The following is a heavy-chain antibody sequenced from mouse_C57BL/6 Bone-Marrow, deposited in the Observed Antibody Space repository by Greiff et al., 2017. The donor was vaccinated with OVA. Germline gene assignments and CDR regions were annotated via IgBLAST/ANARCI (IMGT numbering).Heavy chain of an antibody. J-gene: IGHJ4*01. V-gene: IGHV3-6*01. D-gene: IGHD1-1*01. Sequence: ESGPGLVKPSQSLSLTCSVTGYSITSGYYWNWIRQFPGNKLEWMGYISYDGSNNYNPSLKNRISITRDTSKNQFFLKLNSVTTEDTATYYCARGTVTTVVATSDYYAMDYWGQGTSVTVSS. CDR1: GYSITSGYY. CDR2: ISYDGSN. CDR3: ARGTVTTVVATSDYYAMDY.